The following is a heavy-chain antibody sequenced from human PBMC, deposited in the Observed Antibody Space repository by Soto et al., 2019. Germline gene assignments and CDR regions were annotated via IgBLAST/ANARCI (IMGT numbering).Heavy chain of an antibody. Sequence: QVQLQESGPGLVKPSQTLSVTCAISGDSVSGNSAAWNWIRLSPSRGLEWLARTYYRSRWYNDYAVSVRSRITVNADTSKNQFSLQLTSVTPEDTAIYYCAGTTSHHWLCMDVWGRGTTVTVSS. CDR3: AGTTSHHWLCMDV. J-gene: IGHJ6*03. D-gene: IGHD1-1*01. V-gene: IGHV6-1*01. CDR2: TYYRSRWYN. CDR1: GDSVSGNSAA.